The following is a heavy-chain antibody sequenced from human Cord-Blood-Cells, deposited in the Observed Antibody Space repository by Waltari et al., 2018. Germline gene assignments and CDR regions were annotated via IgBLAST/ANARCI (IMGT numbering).Heavy chain of an antibody. D-gene: IGHD7-27*01. Sequence: EVQLVESGTVLVKPGGSLRLACAASRFPFSIYSTTWVRQAPGKGLEWVSSISSSSSYIYYADSVKGRFTISRDNAKNSLYLQMNSLRAEDTAVYYCARGRTGEADYWGQGTLVTVSS. V-gene: IGHV3-21*01. J-gene: IGHJ4*02. CDR3: ARGRTGEADY. CDR2: ISSSSSYI. CDR1: RFPFSIYS.